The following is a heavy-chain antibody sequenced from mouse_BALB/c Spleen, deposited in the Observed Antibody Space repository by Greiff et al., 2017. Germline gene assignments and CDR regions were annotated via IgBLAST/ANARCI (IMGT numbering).Heavy chain of an antibody. J-gene: IGHJ4*01. Sequence: DVQLVESGGGLVKPGGSLKLSCAASGFTFSSYAMSWVRQTPEKRLEWVATISSGGSYTYYPDSVKGRFTISRDNAKNTLYLQMSSLRSEDTAMYYCARKGDDYDIYYAMDYWGQGTSVTVSS. V-gene: IGHV5-9-3*01. CDR2: ISSGGSYT. CDR3: ARKGDDYDIYYAMDY. CDR1: GFTFSSYA. D-gene: IGHD2-4*01.